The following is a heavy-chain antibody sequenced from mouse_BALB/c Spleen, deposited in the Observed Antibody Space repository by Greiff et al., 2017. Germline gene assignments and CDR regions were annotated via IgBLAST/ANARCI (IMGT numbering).Heavy chain of an antibody. CDR1: GYTFTSYW. V-gene: IGHV1-5*01. J-gene: IGHJ4*01. D-gene: IGHD1-1*01. CDR2: IYPGNSDT. Sequence: EVQLQQSGTVLARPGASVKMSCKASGYTFTSYWMHWVKQRPGQGLEWIGAIYPGNSDTSYNQKFKGKAKLTAVTSTSTAYMELSSLTNEDSAVYYCTRWLLRECLMDYWGQGTSVTVSS. CDR3: TRWLLRECLMDY.